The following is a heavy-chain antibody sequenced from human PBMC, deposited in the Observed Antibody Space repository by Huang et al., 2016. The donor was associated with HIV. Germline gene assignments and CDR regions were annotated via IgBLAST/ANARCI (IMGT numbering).Heavy chain of an antibody. CDR1: GGSFSDQI. CDR2: NIPRCRAP. D-gene: IGHD3-16*01. J-gene: IGHJ4*02. Sequence: QVQLEQSGPAVRKPGSSVKVSCQASGGSFSDQIISWVRQAPGQRFYGMGGNIPRCRAPAYAQEVKGRVTMTADESTATIYMELNSLTSEDTAVYYCAMSLRYQYDSRSYWGRYFDYWGQGTLVTVSS. CDR3: AMSLRYQYDSRSYWGRYFDY. V-gene: IGHV1-69*01.